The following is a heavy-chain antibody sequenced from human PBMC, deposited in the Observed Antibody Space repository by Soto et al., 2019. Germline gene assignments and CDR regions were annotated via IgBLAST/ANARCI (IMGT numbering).Heavy chain of an antibody. CDR3: AKGQRARDFMIVVVITTAFDY. J-gene: IGHJ4*02. V-gene: IGHV3-23*01. Sequence: GGSLRLSCAASGFTFSSYAMSWVRQAPGKGLEWVSAISGSGGSTYYADSVKGRFTISRDNSKNTLYLQMNSLRAEDTAVYYCAKGQRARDFMIVVVITTAFDYWGQGTLVTXXS. CDR2: ISGSGGST. D-gene: IGHD3-22*01. CDR1: GFTFSSYA.